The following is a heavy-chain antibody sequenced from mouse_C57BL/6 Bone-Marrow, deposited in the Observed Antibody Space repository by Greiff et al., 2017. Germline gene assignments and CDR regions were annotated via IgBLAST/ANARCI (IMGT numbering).Heavy chain of an antibody. CDR2: IYPGDGDT. CDR1: GYAFSSSW. J-gene: IGHJ1*03. Sequence: VKLQESGPELVKPGASVKISCKASGYAFSSSWMNWVKQRPGKGLEWIGRIYPGDGDTNYNGKFKGKATLTADKSSSTAYMQLSRLTSEDSAVYFCARAGSSYRYFDVWGTGTTVTVSS. CDR3: ARAGSSYRYFDV. D-gene: IGHD1-1*01. V-gene: IGHV1-82*01.